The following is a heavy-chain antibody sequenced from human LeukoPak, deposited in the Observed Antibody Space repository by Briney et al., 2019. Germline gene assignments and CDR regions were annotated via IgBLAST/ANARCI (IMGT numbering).Heavy chain of an antibody. CDR1: GYTFSDYY. J-gene: IGHJ6*02. CDR3: ARDLPITMIVAQYSGGMDV. Sequence: GGSLRLSCEASGYTFSDYYMSWIRQAPGQGLEWVSYISSNSSTINYAQYVKGRFTISRDTAKNTLYLHMSSLRAEDTAVYYCARDLPITMIVAQYSGGMDVSGQGTTVSASS. CDR2: ISSNSSTI. D-gene: IGHD3-22*01. V-gene: IGHV3-11*01.